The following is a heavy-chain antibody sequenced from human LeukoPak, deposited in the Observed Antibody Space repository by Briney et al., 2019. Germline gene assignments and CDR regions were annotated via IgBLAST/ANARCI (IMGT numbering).Heavy chain of an antibody. V-gene: IGHV1-18*01. CDR1: GYTFTSYG. J-gene: IGHJ4*02. D-gene: IGHD1-26*01. CDR3: AREEPYTVGATTLDY. Sequence: GASVKVSCKASGYTFTSYGISWVRQAPGQGLEWMGWISAYNGNTNYAQKLQGRVTMTTDTSTSTAYMELRSLRSDDTAVYYCAREEPYTVGATTLDYWGQGTLVTVSS. CDR2: ISAYNGNT.